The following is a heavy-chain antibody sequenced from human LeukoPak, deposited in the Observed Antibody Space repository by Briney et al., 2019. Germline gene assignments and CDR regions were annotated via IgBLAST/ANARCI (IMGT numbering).Heavy chain of an antibody. CDR3: ARDCSSTSCYNVY. CDR1: GYTFTNHG. CDR2: ISTYNGDT. D-gene: IGHD2-2*02. J-gene: IGHJ4*02. V-gene: IGHV1-18*01. Sequence: GASVKVSCKASGYTFTNHGFSWVRQAPGQGLEWMGWISTYNGDTNYAQNLQGRVTMTTDTSTSTAYMEMRSLRSDDTAVYYCARDCSSTSCYNVYWGQGTLVTVPS.